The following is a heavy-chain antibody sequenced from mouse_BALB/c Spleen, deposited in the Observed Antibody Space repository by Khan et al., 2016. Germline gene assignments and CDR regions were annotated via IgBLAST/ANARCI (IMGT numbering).Heavy chain of an antibody. Sequence: GGGLVQPGGSQKLSCAASGFTFSSFGMHWVRQAPEKGLEWVAYISSGSSTIYYSDTVKGRFTISSDTPNNTLFLQVTSLRSADTAITYCTRMVYVFDRYFYVWGAGTTFTVSS. V-gene: IGHV5-17*02. CDR2: ISSGSSTI. D-gene: IGHD2-2*01. CDR3: TRMVYVFDRYFYV. J-gene: IGHJ1*01. CDR1: GFTFSSFG.